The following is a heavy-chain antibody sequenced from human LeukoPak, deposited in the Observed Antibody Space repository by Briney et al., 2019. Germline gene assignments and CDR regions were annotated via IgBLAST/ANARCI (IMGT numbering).Heavy chain of an antibody. CDR3: ARDQWLVPGDY. Sequence: GGSLRLSCAASGFTFSSYSMNWVRQAPGKGLEWVSSISSGSSYIYYADSVKGRFTISRDNAKNSLYLQMNSLRAEDTAVYYCARDQWLVPGDYWGQGTLVTVSS. D-gene: IGHD6-19*01. CDR1: GFTFSSYS. V-gene: IGHV3-21*01. J-gene: IGHJ4*02. CDR2: ISSGSSYI.